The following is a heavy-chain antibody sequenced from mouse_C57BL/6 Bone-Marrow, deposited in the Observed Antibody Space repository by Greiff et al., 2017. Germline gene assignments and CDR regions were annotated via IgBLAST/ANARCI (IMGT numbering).Heavy chain of an antibody. CDR2: IYPGSGST. J-gene: IGHJ1*03. CDR3: AREGLGSNYWYFDV. D-gene: IGHD1-1*01. V-gene: IGHV1-55*01. CDR1: GYTFTSYW. Sequence: VKLQQPGAELVKPGASVKMSCKASGYTFTSYWITWVKQRPGQGLEWIGDIYPGSGSTNYNEKFKSKATLTVDTSSSTAYMQLSSLTSEDSAVDFCAREGLGSNYWYFDVWGTGTTVTVSS.